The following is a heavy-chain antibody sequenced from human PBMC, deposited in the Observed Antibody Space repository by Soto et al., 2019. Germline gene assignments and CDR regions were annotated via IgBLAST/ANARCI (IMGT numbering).Heavy chain of an antibody. CDR2: IYVTGAV. CDR1: GAALNSGNYY. D-gene: IGHD2-21*01. J-gene: IGHJ5*02. CDR3: ARLRIATNNYKWSDP. V-gene: IGHV4-31*03. Sequence: TLSLTCSVSGAALNSGNYYWSWIRQVPGKGLEWIGHIYVTGAVDYNPSLRDRITISQYTSEMQFSLNLRLVTAADTAVYYCARLRIATNNYKWSDPWGQGTLVTVSS.